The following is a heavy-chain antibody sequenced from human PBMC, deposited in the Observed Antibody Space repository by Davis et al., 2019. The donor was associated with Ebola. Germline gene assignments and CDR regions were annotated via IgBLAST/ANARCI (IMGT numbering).Heavy chain of an antibody. D-gene: IGHD2-2*02. CDR2: ISSSSSYT. CDR1: GFTFSDYY. Sequence: GGSLRLSCAASGFTFSDYYMSWIRQAPGKGLEWVSYISSSSSYTNYADSVKGRFTISRDNAKNSLYLQMNSLRAEDTAVYYCARDIVVVPAAILIGHYGMDVWGQGTTVTVPS. CDR3: ARDIVVVPAAILIGHYGMDV. V-gene: IGHV3-11*06. J-gene: IGHJ6*02.